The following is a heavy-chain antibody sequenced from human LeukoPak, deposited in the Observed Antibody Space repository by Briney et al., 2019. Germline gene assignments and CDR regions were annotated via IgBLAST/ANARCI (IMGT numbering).Heavy chain of an antibody. V-gene: IGHV1-2*02. Sequence: GASVKVSCRASGYTFTGYYMHWVRQAPGQGLEWMGWINPNSGGTNYAQKFQGRVTMTRDTSISTAYMELSRLRSDDTAVYYCARDQVGGDPSPDYWGQGTLVTVSS. J-gene: IGHJ4*02. CDR2: INPNSGGT. D-gene: IGHD2-21*02. CDR3: ARDQVGGDPSPDY. CDR1: GYTFTGYY.